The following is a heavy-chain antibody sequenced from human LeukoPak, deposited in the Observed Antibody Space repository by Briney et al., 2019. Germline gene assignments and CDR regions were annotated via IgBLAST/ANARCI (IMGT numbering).Heavy chain of an antibody. CDR2: IYYSGST. V-gene: IGHV4-39*07. Sequence: SETLPLTCTVSGGSISSSSYYWGWIRQPPGKGLEWIGSIYYSGSTYYNPSLKSRVTISVDTSKNQFSLKLSSVTAADTAVYYCARGLGVVTDYYFDYWGQGTLVTVSS. D-gene: IGHD2-21*02. CDR3: ARGLGVVTDYYFDY. CDR1: GGSISSSSYY. J-gene: IGHJ4*02.